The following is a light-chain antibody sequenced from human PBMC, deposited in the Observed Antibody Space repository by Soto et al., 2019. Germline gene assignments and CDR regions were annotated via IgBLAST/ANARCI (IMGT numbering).Light chain of an antibody. CDR3: QQSYHTPFT. V-gene: IGKV1-39*01. CDR1: QTVPTF. J-gene: IGKJ3*01. CDR2: ATS. Sequence: IQMTQSPSSLSASVGDTVTITCRASQTVPTFLNWYQQKPGKAPKLLIYATSSLEGGVPSRFSGSRSGTDFTPTVNSLQPEDFATYYCQQSYHTPFTFGPGTKVDLK.